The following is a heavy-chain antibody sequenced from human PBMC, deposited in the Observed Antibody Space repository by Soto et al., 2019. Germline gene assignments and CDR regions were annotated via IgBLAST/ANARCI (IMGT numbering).Heavy chain of an antibody. J-gene: IGHJ5*02. CDR1: GYTFTGYY. Sequence: ASVKVSCKASGYTFTGYYMHWVRQAPGQGLEWMGWINPNSGGTNYAQKFQGRVTMTRDTSISTAYMELSRLRSDDTAVYYCARDHCSSTSPCHRPNRFDPWGQGTLVTVSS. D-gene: IGHD2-2*01. CDR3: ARDHCSSTSPCHRPNRFDP. V-gene: IGHV1-2*02. CDR2: INPNSGGT.